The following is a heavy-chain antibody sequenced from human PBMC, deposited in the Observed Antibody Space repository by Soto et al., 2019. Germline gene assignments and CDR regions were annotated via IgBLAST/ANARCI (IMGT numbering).Heavy chain of an antibody. J-gene: IGHJ4*02. CDR1: GFSFSTYS. V-gene: IGHV3-48*02. Sequence: GGSLRLSCAAFGFSFSTYSMNWVRPAPGKGLEWVSFISSSGDTIHYADSVKGRFTVSRDNAKNSLYLQMNSLRDEDTAVYYCARDHYCSGDTCYLISFDYWGQGTQVTVSS. CDR2: ISSSGDTI. D-gene: IGHD2-15*01. CDR3: ARDHYCSGDTCYLISFDY.